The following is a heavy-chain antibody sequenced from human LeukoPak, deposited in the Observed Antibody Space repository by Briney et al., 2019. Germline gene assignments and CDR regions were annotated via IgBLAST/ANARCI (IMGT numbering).Heavy chain of an antibody. CDR1: GFTFSSYA. Sequence: GGSLRLSCAASGFTFSSYAMHWVRQAPGKGLEWVAVISYDGSNKYYADSVKGRFTISRDNSKNTLYLQMNSLRAEDTAVYYCARSEDYDILTGPDYWGQGTLVTVSS. CDR2: ISYDGSNK. V-gene: IGHV3-30-3*01. J-gene: IGHJ4*02. CDR3: ARSEDYDILTGPDY. D-gene: IGHD3-9*01.